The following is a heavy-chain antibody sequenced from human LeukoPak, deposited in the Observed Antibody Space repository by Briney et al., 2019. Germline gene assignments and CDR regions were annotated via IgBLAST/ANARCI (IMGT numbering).Heavy chain of an antibody. CDR2: INHSGST. CDR3: ARGVKNARIPYVWGSYRQGDAFDI. Sequence: PSETLSLTCAVYGGSFSGYYWSWIRQPPGKGLEWIGEINHSGSTNYNPSLKSRVTISVDTSKNQFSLKLSSVTAADTAVYYCARGVKNARIPYVWGSYRQGDAFDIWGQGTMVTVSS. J-gene: IGHJ3*02. V-gene: IGHV4-34*01. D-gene: IGHD3-16*02. CDR1: GGSFSGYY.